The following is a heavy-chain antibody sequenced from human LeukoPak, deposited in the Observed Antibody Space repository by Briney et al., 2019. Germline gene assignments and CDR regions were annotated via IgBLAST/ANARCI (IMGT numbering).Heavy chain of an antibody. J-gene: IGHJ6*03. CDR3: ARGRVSSSTWYSTYYYYFYMDV. CDR2: VDHTGST. CDR1: DDSITMYY. V-gene: IGHV4-59*01. Sequence: ASETLSLTCSVSDDSITMYYWTWVRQPPGKGLEWIGYVDHTGSTNFNPSLNGRVSISRDTTNNLFSLRLRSVTAAGTAVYFCARGRVSSSTWYSTYYYYFYMDVWGKGTTVTVSS. D-gene: IGHD1-1*01.